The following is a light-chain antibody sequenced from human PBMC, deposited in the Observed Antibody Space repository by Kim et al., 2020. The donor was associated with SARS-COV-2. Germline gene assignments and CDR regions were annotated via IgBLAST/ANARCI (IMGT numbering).Light chain of an antibody. CDR3: QSYDSSNQV. V-gene: IGLV6-57*01. CDR2: EDN. Sequence: GTTVTISCPRSSGSIASYFVQWYQQRPGSSPTTVIYEDNQRPSGVPDRFSGSIDSSSNSASLTISGLKTEDEADYYCQSYDSSNQVFGGGTQLTVL. J-gene: IGLJ3*02. CDR1: SGSIASYF.